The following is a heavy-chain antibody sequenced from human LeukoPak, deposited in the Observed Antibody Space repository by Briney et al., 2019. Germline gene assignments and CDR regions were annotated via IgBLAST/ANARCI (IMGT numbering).Heavy chain of an antibody. J-gene: IGHJ4*02. CDR1: GGSISSYY. V-gene: IGHV4-4*07. D-gene: IGHD3-22*01. Sequence: SETLSLTCTVSGGSISSYYWSWIRQPAGKGLEWIGRIYTCGSTNYNPSLKSRVTMPVDTSKNQFPLKLSSVTAADTAVYYCARDGYYYDSSGYYEKMYYFDYWGQGTLVTVCS. CDR2: IYTCGST. CDR3: ARDGYYYDSSGYYEKMYYFDY.